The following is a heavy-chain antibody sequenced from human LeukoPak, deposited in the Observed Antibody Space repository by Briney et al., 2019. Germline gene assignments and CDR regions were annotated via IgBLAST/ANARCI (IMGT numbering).Heavy chain of an antibody. Sequence: GGSLRLSCAASGFTFSTSTMNWVRQAPGKGLEWVSSISSSSDYIYYADSVKGRFTISRDNAKNSLYLQMNSLRAEDTAVYYCVRIPSTAPFPNWFDPWGQGTLVTVSS. J-gene: IGHJ5*02. CDR3: VRIPSTAPFPNWFDP. V-gene: IGHV3-21*01. D-gene: IGHD2-2*01. CDR2: ISSSSDYI. CDR1: GFTFSTST.